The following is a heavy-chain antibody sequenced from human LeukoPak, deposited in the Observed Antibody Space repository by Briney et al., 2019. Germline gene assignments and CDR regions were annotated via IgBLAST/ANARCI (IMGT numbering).Heavy chain of an antibody. CDR1: GGSISSYY. V-gene: IGHV4-59*08. D-gene: IGHD3-22*01. Sequence: KSSETLSLTCTVSGGSISSYYWSWIRQPPGKGLEWIGYISYSGSTNYSPSLKSRVTISVDTSKNQFSLKLSSVTAADTAVYYCARLSYDTSGYWPDYFDYWGREPWSPSPQ. J-gene: IGHJ4*02. CDR2: ISYSGST. CDR3: ARLSYDTSGYWPDYFDY.